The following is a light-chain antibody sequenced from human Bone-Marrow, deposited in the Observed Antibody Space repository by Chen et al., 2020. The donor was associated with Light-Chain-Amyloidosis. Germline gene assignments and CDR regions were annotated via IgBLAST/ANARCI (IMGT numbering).Light chain of an antibody. J-gene: IGLJ3*02. V-gene: IGLV1-44*01. CDR3: AAWDDSLRTYL. CDR2: NNH. Sequence: QSLLTQPPSASGTPGQAVNIACSGSGSNIGGHSANWYRHLPGTAPQLVIFNNHKRPSGVPDRFSGSRSGTSASLAISGLQADDEGDYYCAAWDDSLRTYLFGGGTKLTVL. CDR1: GSNIGGHS.